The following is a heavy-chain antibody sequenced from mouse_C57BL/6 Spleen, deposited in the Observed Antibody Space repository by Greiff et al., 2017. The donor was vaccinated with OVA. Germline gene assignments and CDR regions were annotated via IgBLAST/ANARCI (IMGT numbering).Heavy chain of an antibody. J-gene: IGHJ2*01. D-gene: IGHD3-2*02. CDR3: ARRGQLRLQDY. CDR2: IDPSDSYT. Sequence: QVQLQQPGAELVMPGASVKLSCKASGYTFTSYWMHWVKQRPGQGLEWIGEIDPSDSYTNYNQKFKGKSTLTVDKSSSTAYMQLSSLTSEDSAVYYCARRGQLRLQDYWGQGTTLTVSS. V-gene: IGHV1-69*01. CDR1: GYTFTSYW.